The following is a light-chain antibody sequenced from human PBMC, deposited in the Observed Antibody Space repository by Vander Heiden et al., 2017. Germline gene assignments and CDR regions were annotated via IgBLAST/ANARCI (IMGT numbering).Light chain of an antibody. Sequence: EIVLTQSPATLSLSPGDRAALSCRASQSVSSYLAWYQQKPGQAPRLLIFDASKRATGIPARFSGSGSGTDFTLTISSLEPEDFAVYYCQQRINWPLTFGGGTKVEIK. J-gene: IGKJ4*01. CDR2: DAS. CDR3: QQRINWPLT. V-gene: IGKV3-11*01. CDR1: QSVSSY.